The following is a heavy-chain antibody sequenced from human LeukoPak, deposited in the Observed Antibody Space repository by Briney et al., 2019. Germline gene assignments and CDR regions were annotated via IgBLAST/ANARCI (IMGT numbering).Heavy chain of an antibody. J-gene: IGHJ4*02. V-gene: IGHV3-23*01. CDR2: ISATGGST. CDR3: ANRPLDY. CDR1: GFSFSTYA. Sequence: GGSLRLSCAASGFSFSTYAMSWVRQAPGKGLEWVSAISATGGSTYYADSVKGRFTISRDNSKNTLYLQINTLRAEDTTVYYCANRPLDYWGQGTLVTVSS.